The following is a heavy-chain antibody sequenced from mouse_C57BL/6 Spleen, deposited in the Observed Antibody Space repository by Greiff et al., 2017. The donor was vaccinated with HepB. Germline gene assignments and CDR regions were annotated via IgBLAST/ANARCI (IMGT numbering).Heavy chain of an antibody. CDR2: IWRGGST. V-gene: IGHV2-5*01. D-gene: IGHD1-1*01. Sequence: QVQLQQSGPGLVQPSQSLSITCTVSGFSLTSYGVHWVRQSPGKGLEWLGVIWRGGSTDYNAAFMSRLSITKDNSKSQVFFKMNSLQADDTAIYYCAKNYYGSSYWYFDVWGTGTTVTVSS. CDR1: GFSLTSYG. CDR3: AKNYYGSSYWYFDV. J-gene: IGHJ1*03.